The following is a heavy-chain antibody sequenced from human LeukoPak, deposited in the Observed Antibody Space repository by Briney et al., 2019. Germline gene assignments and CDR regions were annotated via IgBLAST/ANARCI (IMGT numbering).Heavy chain of an antibody. Sequence: SETLSLTCTVSGGSISGYFWTWIRQPAGKGLEWIGRMYSTGSNNYNPSLKSRVTMSLDTSKNHFSQNLTSVTAADTAVYYCAREPTSGREPTSGRPLDYWGQGTLVTVSS. J-gene: IGHJ4*02. CDR3: AREPTSGREPTSGRPLDY. CDR2: MYSTGSN. CDR1: GGSISGYF. D-gene: IGHD5-12*01. V-gene: IGHV4-4*07.